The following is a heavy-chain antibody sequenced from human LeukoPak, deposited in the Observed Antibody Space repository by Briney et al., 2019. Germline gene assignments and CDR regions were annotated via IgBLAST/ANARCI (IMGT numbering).Heavy chain of an antibody. CDR1: GGSISSGGYY. J-gene: IGHJ4*02. CDR2: IYHSGST. Sequence: PSETLSLTCTVSGGSISSGGYYWSWIRQPPGKGLEWIGYIYHSGSTYYNPSLKSRVTISVDTSKNQFSLKLSSVTAADTAVYYCAREVGVDVVVVAATHLDYWGQGTLVTVSS. V-gene: IGHV4-30-2*01. CDR3: AREVGVDVVVVAATHLDY. D-gene: IGHD2-15*01.